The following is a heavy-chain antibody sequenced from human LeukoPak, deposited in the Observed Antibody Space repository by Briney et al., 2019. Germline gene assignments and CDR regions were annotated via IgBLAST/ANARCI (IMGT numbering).Heavy chain of an antibody. J-gene: IGHJ4*02. V-gene: IGHV5-10-1*01. Sequence: GESLRISCNGSGYSFTTYWISWVRQMPGEGPEWMGRIHPSDSDTNYSPSFQGHVTFSTDKSISTAYLQWTSLKASDTAIYFCARHYYNDNTLLDFWGQGTLVTVSS. CDR3: ARHYYNDNTLLDF. CDR1: GYSFTTYW. D-gene: IGHD3-22*01. CDR2: IHPSDSDT.